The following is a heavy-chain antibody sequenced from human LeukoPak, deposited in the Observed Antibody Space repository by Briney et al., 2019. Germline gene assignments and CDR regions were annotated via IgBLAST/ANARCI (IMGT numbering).Heavy chain of an antibody. V-gene: IGHV3-21*01. J-gene: IGHJ4*02. Sequence: GGSLRLSCAASGFSFSSHGMNWVRQAPGKGLEWVSSISKSGTYIYYADSVRGRFTISRDNANNSLYLQMNSLRGEDTARYYCARGSGTHFWGQGTRVTVSS. D-gene: IGHD3-10*01. CDR3: ARGSGTHF. CDR2: ISKSGTYI. CDR1: GFSFSSHG.